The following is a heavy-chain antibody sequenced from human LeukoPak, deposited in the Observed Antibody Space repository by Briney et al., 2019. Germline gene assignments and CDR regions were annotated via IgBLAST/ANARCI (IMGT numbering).Heavy chain of an antibody. CDR1: GFTFSSYA. CDR2: ISGSGGST. J-gene: IGHJ4*02. D-gene: IGHD3-22*01. V-gene: IGHV3-23*01. CDR3: AKSTANYYDSSGYYAYFDY. Sequence: GGSLRLSCAASGFTFSSYAMSWVRQAPGKGLEWVSAISGSGGSTYYADSVKGRFTISRDNAKNSLYLQMNSLRAEDMALYYCAKSTANYYDSSGYYAYFDYWGQGTLVTVSS.